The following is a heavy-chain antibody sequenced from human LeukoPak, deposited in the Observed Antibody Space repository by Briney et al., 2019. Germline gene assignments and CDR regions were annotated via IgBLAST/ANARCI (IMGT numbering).Heavy chain of an antibody. CDR2: FHYSGSN. CDR1: SDSISSTYYC. D-gene: IGHD3-16*01. V-gene: IGHV4-39*01. J-gene: IGHJ4*02. Sequence: SETLSLTCTVSSDSISSTYYCWGWIRQSPDKGLEWIGTFHYSGSNYYNPSLKSRITLSVDTSKNQFSLSLISVTAADTAVYFCARQATFGYAYAYYFDLWGQGTLVTVSS. CDR3: ARQATFGYAYAYYFDL.